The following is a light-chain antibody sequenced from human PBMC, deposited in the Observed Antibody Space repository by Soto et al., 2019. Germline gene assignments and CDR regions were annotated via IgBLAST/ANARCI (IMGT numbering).Light chain of an antibody. CDR3: QAWASTTGV. Sequence: SYELTQPPSLSVSPGQTASIACSGDVLGDKYASWYQQKPGQSPVLVIYHDNRRPSGIPERFSGSKSGNTATLTISGAQAMDEADYYCQAWASTTGVFGTGTKVTVL. V-gene: IGLV3-1*01. J-gene: IGLJ1*01. CDR2: HDN. CDR1: VLGDKY.